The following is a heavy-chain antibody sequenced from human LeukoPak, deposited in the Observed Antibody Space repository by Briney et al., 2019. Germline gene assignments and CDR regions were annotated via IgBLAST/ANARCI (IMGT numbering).Heavy chain of an antibody. Sequence: SETLSLTYTVSGGSISSGSYSWSWIRQPAGKGLEWIGRIYTSGSTNYNPSLKSRVTISVDTSKNQFSLKLSSVTAADTAVYYCARDFFSCSGGSCSPILGWFAPWGQGTLVTVSS. V-gene: IGHV4-61*02. J-gene: IGHJ5*02. CDR3: ARDFFSCSGGSCSPILGWFAP. CDR2: IYTSGST. D-gene: IGHD2-15*01. CDR1: GGSISSGSYS.